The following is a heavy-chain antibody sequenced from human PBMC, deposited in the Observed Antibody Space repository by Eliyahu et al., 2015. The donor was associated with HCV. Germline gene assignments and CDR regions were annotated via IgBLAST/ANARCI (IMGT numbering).Heavy chain of an antibody. CDR2: ISSSSSYI. Sequence: EVQLVESGGGLVKPGGSLRLSCAASGFTFSSYSMNWVRQAPGKGLEWVSSISSSSSYIYYADSVKGRFTISRDNAKNSLYLQMNSLRAEDTAVYYCARDHPIPYYYGSRGAFDYWGQGTLVTVSS. V-gene: IGHV3-21*01. J-gene: IGHJ4*02. CDR1: GFTFSSYS. CDR3: ARDHPIPYYYGSRGAFDY. D-gene: IGHD3-10*01.